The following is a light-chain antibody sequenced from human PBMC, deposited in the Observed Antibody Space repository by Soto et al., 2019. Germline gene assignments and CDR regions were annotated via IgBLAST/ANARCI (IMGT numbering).Light chain of an antibody. J-gene: IGLJ3*02. CDR1: SSDVGGYNY. V-gene: IGLV2-8*01. CDR3: TSYAGNNNLV. CDR2: EVT. Sequence: QSVLTQPPSASGSPGQSVTISCTGTSSDVGGYNYVSWYQQHPGKAPKLMIYEVTKRPSGVPDRFSGSKSGSTASLTVSGLQAEDEADYYCTSYAGNNNLVFGGGTKVTVL.